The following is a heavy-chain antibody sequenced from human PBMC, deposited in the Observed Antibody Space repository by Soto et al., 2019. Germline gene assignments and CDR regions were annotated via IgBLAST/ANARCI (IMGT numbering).Heavy chain of an antibody. CDR1: GGSISSGGYS. Sequence: QLQLQESGSGLVKPSQTLSLTCAVSGGSISSGGYSWSWIRQPPGKGLEWIGYIYHSGSTYYNPSLKSRVTIAVDRSKNQFSLKLSSVTAADTAVYYCARMVRGVMAYFDYWGQGTLVTVSS. CDR3: ARMVRGVMAYFDY. V-gene: IGHV4-30-2*01. CDR2: IYHSGST. J-gene: IGHJ4*02. D-gene: IGHD3-10*01.